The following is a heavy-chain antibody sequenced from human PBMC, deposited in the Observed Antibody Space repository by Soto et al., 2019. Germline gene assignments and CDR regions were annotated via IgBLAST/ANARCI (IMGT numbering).Heavy chain of an antibody. Sequence: GGSLRLSCAASGFTFSSYSMNWVRQAPGKGLEWVSSISSSSSYIYYADSVKGRFTISRDNAKNSLYLQMNSLRAEDTAVYYCARESKSRLRFLEWSQGNWGQGTLVTVSS. CDR1: GFTFSSYS. D-gene: IGHD3-3*01. CDR3: ARESKSRLRFLEWSQGN. CDR2: ISSSSSYI. V-gene: IGHV3-21*01. J-gene: IGHJ4*02.